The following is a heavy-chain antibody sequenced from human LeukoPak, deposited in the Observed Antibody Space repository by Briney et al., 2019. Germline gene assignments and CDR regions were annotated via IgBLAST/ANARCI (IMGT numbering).Heavy chain of an antibody. CDR2: IYYSGST. D-gene: IGHD1-1*01. V-gene: IGHV4-59*01. CDR1: GGSISTYF. Sequence: SETLSLTCTVSGGSISTYFWNWIRQPPGKGLEWIGNIYYSGSTNYNPSLKSRVTTSVDTSKNQFSLKLSSVTAADTAVYYCARRVRYYYGMDVWGQGTTVTVSS. J-gene: IGHJ6*02. CDR3: ARRVRYYYGMDV.